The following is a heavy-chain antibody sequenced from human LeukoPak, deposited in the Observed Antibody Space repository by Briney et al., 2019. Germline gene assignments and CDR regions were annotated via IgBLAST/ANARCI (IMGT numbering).Heavy chain of an antibody. D-gene: IGHD2-21*01. CDR2: IYRGTTT. Sequence: GGSLRLSCEASGITVSSNYMSWVRQAPGKGLEWVSVIYRGTTTDYADSVRGRFTISRDNSRNTLYLQMNSLRAEDTALYYCARVADTHIFDYWGQGTLVTVSS. J-gene: IGHJ4*02. CDR1: GITVSSNY. CDR3: ARVADTHIFDY. V-gene: IGHV3-53*01.